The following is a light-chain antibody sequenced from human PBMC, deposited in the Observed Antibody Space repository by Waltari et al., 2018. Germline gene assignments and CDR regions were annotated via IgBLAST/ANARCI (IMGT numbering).Light chain of an antibody. CDR1: ASDIGNHNF. CDR2: DVS. J-gene: IGLJ3*02. V-gene: IGLV2-14*03. CDR3: NSYTTKGTLVV. Sequence: QSALTQPASVSASPGQSITISCTGTASDIGNHNFVSWYRQHPGKAPQLVIYDVSRRPSDISPRFSGSKSGTTASLTIFRLQPEDEADYYCNSYTTKGTLVVFGGGTKLTVL.